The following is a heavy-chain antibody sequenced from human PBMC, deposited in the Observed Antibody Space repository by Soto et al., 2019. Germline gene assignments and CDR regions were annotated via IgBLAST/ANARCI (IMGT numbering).Heavy chain of an antibody. J-gene: IGHJ5*02. CDR3: GRDGVGATPLGWFDP. V-gene: IGHV1-2*06. CDR1: GYTFIGYY. CDR2: INPRSGDT. D-gene: IGHD1-26*01. Sequence: QVQLVQSGAEVKKPGASVKVSCKASGYTFIGYYIHWVRQAPGQGLEWMGRINPRSGDTTYAQKFQGRITMTRDTSISTAYRELSSLRSDDTAVYYCGRDGVGATPLGWFDPWGQGTLVTLSS.